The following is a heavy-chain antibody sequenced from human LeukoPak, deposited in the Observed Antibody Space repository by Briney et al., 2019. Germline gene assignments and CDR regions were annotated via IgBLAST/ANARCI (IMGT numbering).Heavy chain of an antibody. V-gene: IGHV1-46*01. D-gene: IGHD4-17*01. CDR3: ARDQEGRYYFDY. Sequence: ASVKVSCKASGYTFTSYYMHWVRQAPGQGLEWMGIINPSGGSTSYAQKFQGRVTMTRDTSTSTVYMELSSLRFEDTAVYYCARDQEGRYYFDYWGQGTLVTVSS. CDR2: INPSGGST. J-gene: IGHJ4*02. CDR1: GYTFTSYY.